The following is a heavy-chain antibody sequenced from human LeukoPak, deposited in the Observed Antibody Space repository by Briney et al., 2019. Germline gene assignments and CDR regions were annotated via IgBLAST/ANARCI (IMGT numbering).Heavy chain of an antibody. V-gene: IGHV1-46*01. Sequence: ASVKVSCKASGYTFTSYYMHWVRQAPGQGLEWMGIINPSGGSTSYAQKFQGRVTVTRDMSTSTVYMELSSLRSEDTAVYYCARDRPYDSSGYGNAGYWGQGTLVTVSS. CDR1: GYTFTSYY. CDR2: INPSGGST. CDR3: ARDRPYDSSGYGNAGY. J-gene: IGHJ4*02. D-gene: IGHD3-22*01.